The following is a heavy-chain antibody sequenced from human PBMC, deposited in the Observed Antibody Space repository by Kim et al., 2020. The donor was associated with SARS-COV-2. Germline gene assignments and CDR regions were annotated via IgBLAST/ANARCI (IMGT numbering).Heavy chain of an antibody. CDR1: GFPFNSHS. V-gene: IGHV3-48*02. Sequence: GGSLRLSCVASGFPFNSHSMNWVRQPPGKGLEWISYICTSTHSTYYADSVKGRFLISRDNAKKSLYLQMNSLRDEDTAVYFCARDRNLGGGNSGSLDSWGQGTQVTVSS. CDR3: ARDRNLGGGNSGSLDS. D-gene: IGHD2-21*01. J-gene: IGHJ4*02. CDR2: ICTSTHST.